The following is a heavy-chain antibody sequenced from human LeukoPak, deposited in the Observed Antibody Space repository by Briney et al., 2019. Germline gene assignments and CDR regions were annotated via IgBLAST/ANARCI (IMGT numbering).Heavy chain of an antibody. Sequence: PSETLSLTCAVSGYSISSGYYWGWIRQPPGKGLEWIGSIYHSGSTYYNPSLKSRVTISVDTSKNQFSLKLSSVTAADTAVYYCARRYYDFSSGYYTFFDYWGQGTLVTVSS. J-gene: IGHJ4*02. CDR3: ARRYYDFSSGYYTFFDY. V-gene: IGHV4-38-2*01. CDR1: GYSISSGYY. CDR2: IYHSGST. D-gene: IGHD3-3*01.